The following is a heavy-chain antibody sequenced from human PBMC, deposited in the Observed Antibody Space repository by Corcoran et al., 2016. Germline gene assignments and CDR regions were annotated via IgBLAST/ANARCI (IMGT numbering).Heavy chain of an antibody. CDR1: GFNFSSYG. CDR2: ISYDGSNK. D-gene: IGHD3-10*01. V-gene: IGHV3-30*18. Sequence: QVQLVESGGGVVQPGRSLRLSCAASGFNFSSYGMHWVRQAPGKGLEWVAVISYDGSNKYYADSVKGRFTISRDNSKNTLYLQMNSLRAEATAVYYCAKWSYGSGSYDGMYVWGQGTTVTVSS. J-gene: IGHJ6*02. CDR3: AKWSYGSGSYDGMYV.